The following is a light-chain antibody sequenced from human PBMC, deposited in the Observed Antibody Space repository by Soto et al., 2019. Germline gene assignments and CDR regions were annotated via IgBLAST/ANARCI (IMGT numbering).Light chain of an antibody. Sequence: EVMLTQSPGTLSLSPGERATLSCRASQSVSSNYLAWYQQKSGQAPSLLIYGASNRATGIPDRFSGSGSGTDFTLTIRRLEPEDFAVYYCQQYDTSPRTFGQGTKVEFK. CDR3: QQYDTSPRT. J-gene: IGKJ1*01. V-gene: IGKV3-20*01. CDR1: QSVSSNY. CDR2: GAS.